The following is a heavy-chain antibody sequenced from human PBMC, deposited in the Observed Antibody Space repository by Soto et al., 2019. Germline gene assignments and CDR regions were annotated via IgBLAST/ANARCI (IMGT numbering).Heavy chain of an antibody. D-gene: IGHD3-10*01. Sequence: QVQVVESGGGVVQPGRSLRLSCAASGFIYSDYGMHWVRQAPGKGLEWVAVIWYDGSHKYYADSVKGRFTISRDNSKNMLYLQMNSLRVEDMAVYFCARDRAGAVEIWGQGTMVSVS. CDR1: GFIYSDYG. J-gene: IGHJ3*02. CDR2: IWYDGSHK. CDR3: ARDRAGAVEI. V-gene: IGHV3-33*01.